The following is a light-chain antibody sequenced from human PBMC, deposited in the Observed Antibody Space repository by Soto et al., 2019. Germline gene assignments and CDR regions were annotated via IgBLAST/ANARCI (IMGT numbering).Light chain of an antibody. CDR1: QSVNSY. J-gene: IGKJ5*01. CDR3: QQRSNWPPLT. V-gene: IGKV3-11*01. CDR2: GAS. Sequence: EIVLTQSPATLSLSPGERATLSCRASQSVNSYLAWYQHKPGQAPSPLIYGASNRATGIPARFSGSGSGTDFTLTISSLEPEDFAVYYCQQRSNWPPLTFGKGKRLEIK.